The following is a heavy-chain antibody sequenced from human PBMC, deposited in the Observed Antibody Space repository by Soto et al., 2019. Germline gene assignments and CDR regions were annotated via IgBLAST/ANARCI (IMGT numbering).Heavy chain of an antibody. J-gene: IGHJ4*02. CDR1: GYSFTNYG. Sequence: QVQLVQSGAEVKKPGASVKVSCKASGYSFTNYGISWVRQAPGQGPEWMGWISGHNGDTNHPQSLQGRVTMTTDTSSITAYMELSSMRSDDTAVYYCAIHRLNYYDNAGYYDVDYWGQGTLVTVSS. D-gene: IGHD3-22*01. CDR3: AIHRLNYYDNAGYYDVDY. V-gene: IGHV1-18*04. CDR2: ISGHNGDT.